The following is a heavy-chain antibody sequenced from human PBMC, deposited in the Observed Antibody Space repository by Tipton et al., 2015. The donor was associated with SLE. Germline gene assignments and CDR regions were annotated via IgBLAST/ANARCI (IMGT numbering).Heavy chain of an antibody. D-gene: IGHD5/OR15-5a*01. CDR1: GYSISSGYY. Sequence: TLSLTCAVSGYSISSGYYWSWIRQPPGKGLEWIGYIYYSGSTNYNPSLKSRVTISVDTSKNQFSLKLSSVTAADTAVYYCARAAGYSVLRGYYYMDVWGKGTTVTVSS. CDR3: ARAAGYSVLRGYYYMDV. J-gene: IGHJ6*03. CDR2: IYYSGST. V-gene: IGHV4-61*01.